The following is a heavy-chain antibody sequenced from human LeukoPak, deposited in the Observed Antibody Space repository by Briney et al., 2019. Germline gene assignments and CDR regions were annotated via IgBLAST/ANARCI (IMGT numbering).Heavy chain of an antibody. CDR2: IWYDGSNK. CDR3: ATEGYGYGYLPCFDY. J-gene: IGHJ4*02. V-gene: IGHV3-33*01. D-gene: IGHD5-18*01. Sequence: QPGGSLRLSCTGSGFTFGDYAMSWVRQAPGKGLEWVAVIWYDGSNKYHADSVKGRFTISRDNSKNTLYLQMNSLRAEDTAVYYCATEGYGYGYLPCFDYWGQGTLVTVSS. CDR1: GFTFGDYA.